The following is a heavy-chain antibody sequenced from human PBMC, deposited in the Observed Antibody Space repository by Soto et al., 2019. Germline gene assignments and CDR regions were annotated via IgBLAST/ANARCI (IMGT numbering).Heavy chain of an antibody. V-gene: IGHV3-33*01. CDR1: GFTFSSYG. Sequence: GGSLILSCAASGFTFSSYGMHWVRQAPGKGLEWVAVIWYDGSNKYYADSVKGRFTISRDNSKNTLYLQMNSLRAEDTAVYYCARDPAYCGGDCYFAYWGQGTLVTVSS. CDR3: ARDPAYCGGDCYFAY. D-gene: IGHD2-21*02. J-gene: IGHJ4*02. CDR2: IWYDGSNK.